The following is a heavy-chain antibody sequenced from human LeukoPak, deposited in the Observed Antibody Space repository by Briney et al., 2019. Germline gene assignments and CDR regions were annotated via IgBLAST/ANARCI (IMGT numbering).Heavy chain of an antibody. CDR3: AKDPPIKH. CDR2: ISYDGSNK. Sequence: GGSLRLSWAASGFTFSSYGMHWVRQAPGKGLEWVAVISYDGSNKYYADSVKGRFTISRDNSKNTLYLQMNSLRAEDTAVYYCAKDPPIKHWGQGTLVTVSS. CDR1: GFTFSSYG. V-gene: IGHV3-30*18. J-gene: IGHJ1*01. D-gene: IGHD5-12*01.